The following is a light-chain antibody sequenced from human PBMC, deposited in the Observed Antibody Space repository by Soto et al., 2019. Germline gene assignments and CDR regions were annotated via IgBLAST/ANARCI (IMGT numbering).Light chain of an antibody. Sequence: IQMTQSPSCLSSRLGYIVTITVRASQGIRNDLGWYQQKPGKAPKRLIYAASSLQSGVPSRFSGSGSGTYFTLTISSLQPEDLATYYCQQSYTTPLTFGGGTKVDIK. CDR3: QQSYTTPLT. CDR2: AAS. J-gene: IGKJ4*01. V-gene: IGKV1-39*01. CDR1: QGIRND.